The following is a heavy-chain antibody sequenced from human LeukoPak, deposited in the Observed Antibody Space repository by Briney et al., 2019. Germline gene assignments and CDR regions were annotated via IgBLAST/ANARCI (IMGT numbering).Heavy chain of an antibody. CDR2: IYYSGST. J-gene: IGHJ5*02. V-gene: IGHV4-39*07. CDR3: ARQEQQLICNWFDP. CDR1: GGSISSSSYY. D-gene: IGHD2-2*01. Sequence: SETLSLTCTVSGGSISSSSYYWGWIRQPPGKGLEWIGSIYYSGSTYYNPSLKSRVTISVDTSKNQFSLRLTSVTAADTAVYYCARQEQQLICNWFDPWGQGTLVTVSS.